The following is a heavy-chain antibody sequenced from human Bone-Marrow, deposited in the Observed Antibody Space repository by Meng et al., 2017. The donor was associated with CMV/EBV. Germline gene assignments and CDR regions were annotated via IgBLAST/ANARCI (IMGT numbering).Heavy chain of an antibody. CDR3: ARVNRGGSSSFGRAGGYYYYGMDV. D-gene: IGHD6-6*01. CDR1: GFTFSSYS. Sequence: GGSLRLSCAASGFTFSSYSMNWVRQAPGKGLEWVSYISSSGSTIYYADSVKGRFTISRDNAKNSLYLQMNSLRAEDTAVYYCARVNRGGSSSFGRAGGYYYYGMDVWGQGTTVTVSS. CDR2: ISSSGSTI. V-gene: IGHV3-48*04. J-gene: IGHJ6*02.